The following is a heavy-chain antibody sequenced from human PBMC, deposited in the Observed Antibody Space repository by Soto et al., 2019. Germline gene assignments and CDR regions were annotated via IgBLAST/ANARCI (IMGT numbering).Heavy chain of an antibody. J-gene: IGHJ4*02. CDR2: MNPNSGNT. D-gene: IGHD3-3*01. CDR3: ARVKYYDFWSGYFEWWYYFND. V-gene: IGHV1-8*01. CDR1: GYTFTSYD. Sequence: APVKVSCNASGYTFTSYDINWVRQATGQGLEWMGWMNPNSGNTGYAQKFQGRVTMTRNTSISTAYMELSSLRSEDTAVYYCARVKYYDFWSGYFEWWYYFNDWGQGTLVTVSS.